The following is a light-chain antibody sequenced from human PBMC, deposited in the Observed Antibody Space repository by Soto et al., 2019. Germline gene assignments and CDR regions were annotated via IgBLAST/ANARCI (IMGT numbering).Light chain of an antibody. V-gene: IGLV2-14*01. CDR2: EVS. J-gene: IGLJ1*01. CDR1: SYDVGGYNY. Sequence: QSVLTQPASVSGSPGQSITISCTGTSYDVGGYNYVSWYQQHPGKAPKLMIYEVSERPSGVSNRFSGSKSGDTASLTISGLQAEDEAYYYCSSYAGGYTFDVFGTGTKVT. CDR3: SSYAGGYTFDV.